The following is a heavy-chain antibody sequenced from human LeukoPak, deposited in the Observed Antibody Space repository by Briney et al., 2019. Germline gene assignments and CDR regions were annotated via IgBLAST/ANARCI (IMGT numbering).Heavy chain of an antibody. V-gene: IGHV3-23*01. J-gene: IGHJ4*02. Sequence: QAGGSLRLSCAASGFTFSSYSMNWVRQAPGKGLEWVSAISGSGGSTYYADSVKGRFTISRDNSKNTLYLQMNSLRAEDTAVYYCATPYYDFWSGYYTHYWGQGTLVTVSS. CDR1: GFTFSSYS. CDR2: ISGSGGST. D-gene: IGHD3-3*01. CDR3: ATPYYDFWSGYYTHY.